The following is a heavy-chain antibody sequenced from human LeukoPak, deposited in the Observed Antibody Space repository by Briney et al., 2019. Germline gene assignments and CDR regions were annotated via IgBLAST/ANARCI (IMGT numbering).Heavy chain of an antibody. J-gene: IGHJ3*02. Sequence: PSQILSLTCTVSGGSISSGDYYWSWIRQPPGKGLEWIGYIYYSGSTYYNPSLKSRVTISVDTSKNQFSLKLSSVTAADTAVYYCARDPRRELEAFDIWGQGTMVTVSS. CDR3: ARDPRRELEAFDI. D-gene: IGHD1-26*01. CDR1: GGSISSGDYY. CDR2: IYYSGST. V-gene: IGHV4-30-4*08.